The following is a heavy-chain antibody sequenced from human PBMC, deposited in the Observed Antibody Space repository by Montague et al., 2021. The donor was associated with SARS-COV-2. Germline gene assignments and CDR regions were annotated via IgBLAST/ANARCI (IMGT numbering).Heavy chain of an antibody. D-gene: IGHD3-10*01. J-gene: IGHJ6*02. CDR1: GFTFSNSA. V-gene: IGHV3-23*01. Sequence: SLRLSCAASGFTFSNSAMNWDRQAPGTGLEWVSGSSGSDGGTHYADSVKGRFTISRDNSKNVLYLQMNSLRAEDTALYYCAKDSYYYGLGYGMDGWGQGTTVTVSS. CDR3: AKDSYYYGLGYGMDG. CDR2: SSGSDGGT.